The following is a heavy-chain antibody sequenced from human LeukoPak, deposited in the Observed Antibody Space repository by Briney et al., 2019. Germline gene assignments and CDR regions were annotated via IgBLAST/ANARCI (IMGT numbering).Heavy chain of an antibody. CDR2: IYYSGST. J-gene: IGHJ3*02. Sequence: SETLSLTCTVSGGSISSSSYYWGWIRQPPGKGLEWIGSIYYSGSTYYNPSLKSRVTISVDTSKNQFSLKLSSVTAADTAVYYCASPSGYSSSWSDAFDIWGQGTMVTVSS. CDR1: GGSISSSSYY. V-gene: IGHV4-39*01. CDR3: ASPSGYSSSWSDAFDI. D-gene: IGHD6-13*01.